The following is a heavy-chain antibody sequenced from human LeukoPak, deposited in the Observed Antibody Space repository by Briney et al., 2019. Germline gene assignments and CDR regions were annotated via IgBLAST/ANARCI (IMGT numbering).Heavy chain of an antibody. J-gene: IGHJ4*02. Sequence: ASVKVSCKASGYTFTGYYMHWVRQAPGQGLEWMGWINPNSGGTNYAQKFQGRVTMTRDTSISTAYMELSRLRSDDTAVYYCARGGENYYDSSGYWWYFDYWGQGTLVTVSS. D-gene: IGHD3-22*01. CDR2: INPNSGGT. CDR1: GYTFTGYY. CDR3: ARGGENYYDSSGYWWYFDY. V-gene: IGHV1-2*02.